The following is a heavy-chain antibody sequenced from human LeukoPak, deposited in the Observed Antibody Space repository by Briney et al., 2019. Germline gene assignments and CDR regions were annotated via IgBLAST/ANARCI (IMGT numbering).Heavy chain of an antibody. CDR2: INGAGSSI. J-gene: IGHJ4*02. CDR3: ARGGDYKNDY. CDR1: GFTFSSYW. V-gene: IGHV3-74*01. D-gene: IGHD4-17*01. Sequence: PGGSLRLSCAASGFTFSSYWMHWVRQTPGKGLVWVSRINGAGSSISYADSVKGRVTISRDNAKNTLYLQMNNLRGEDTAVYYCARGGDYKNDYWGQGNLVTVSS.